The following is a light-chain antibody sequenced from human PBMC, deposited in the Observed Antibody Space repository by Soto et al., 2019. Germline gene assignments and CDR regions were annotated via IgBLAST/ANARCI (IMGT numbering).Light chain of an antibody. CDR2: EVS. J-gene: IGLJ1*01. Sequence: QSALTQPASVSGSPGQSITISCSGTSSDVGRYNYVSWYQQHPGKAPKLMIYEVSNRPSGVSNRFSGSKSGSTASLTISGLQAEDEGDYYCSSYTSSSSLDVFGTGTKLTVL. CDR3: SSYTSSSSLDV. V-gene: IGLV2-14*01. CDR1: SSDVGRYNY.